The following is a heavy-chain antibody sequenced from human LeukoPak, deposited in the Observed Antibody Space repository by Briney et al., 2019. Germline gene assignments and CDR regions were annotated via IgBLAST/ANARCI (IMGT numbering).Heavy chain of an antibody. V-gene: IGHV3-30*02. CDR1: GFTFNNYG. CDR2: IRFDGSHK. CDR3: ARVSVAGSSYYYMDV. D-gene: IGHD6-19*01. J-gene: IGHJ6*03. Sequence: GGSLRLSCAASGFTFNNYGMFWFRQAPGKGLDWVSFIRFDGSHKYYADSVKGRFTISRDNAKNSLYLQMNSLRAEDTAVYYCARVSVAGSSYYYMDVWGKGTTVTVSS.